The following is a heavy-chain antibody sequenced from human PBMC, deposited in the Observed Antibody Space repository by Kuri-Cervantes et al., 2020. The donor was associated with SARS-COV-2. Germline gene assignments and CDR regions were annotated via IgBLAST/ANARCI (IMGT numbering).Heavy chain of an antibody. Sequence: GGSLRLSCAASGFTFSSCWMHWVRQAPGKGLVWVSRINSDGSSTSYADSVKGRFTISRDNAKNTLYLQMNSLRAEDTAVYYCARGYDSSGYSLDYWGQGTLVTVSS. CDR3: ARGYDSSGYSLDY. D-gene: IGHD3-22*01. V-gene: IGHV3-74*01. J-gene: IGHJ4*02. CDR2: INSDGSST. CDR1: GFTFSSCW.